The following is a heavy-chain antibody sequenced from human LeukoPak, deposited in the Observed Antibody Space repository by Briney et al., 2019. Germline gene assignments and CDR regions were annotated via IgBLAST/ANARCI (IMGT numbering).Heavy chain of an antibody. V-gene: IGHV3-33*01. CDR1: GFTFSSYG. J-gene: IGHJ6*02. CDR2: IWYDGSNK. D-gene: IGHD3-3*01. Sequence: ALRLSCAASGFTFSSYGMHWVRQAPGKGLEWVAVIWYDGSNKYYADPVKGRFTISRDNSKNTLYLQMNSLRAEDTAVYYSARDWNDFWSGYYPHRYSYYYYGTDVWGQGTTVTVSS. CDR3: ARDWNDFWSGYYPHRYSYYYYGTDV.